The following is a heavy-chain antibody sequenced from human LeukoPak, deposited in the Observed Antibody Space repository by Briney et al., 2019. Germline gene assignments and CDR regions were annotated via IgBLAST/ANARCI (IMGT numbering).Heavy chain of an antibody. D-gene: IGHD2-15*01. CDR1: GFTFSSYA. V-gene: IGHV3-30*04. Sequence: GGSLRLSCAASGFTFSSYAMHWVRQAPGKGLEWVAVISYDGSNKYYADSVKGRFTISRDNSKNTLYLQMNSLRAEDTAVYYCARAKAGYCSGGSCYSGTVFDYWGQGTLVTVSS. CDR2: ISYDGSNK. J-gene: IGHJ4*02. CDR3: ARAKAGYCSGGSCYSGTVFDY.